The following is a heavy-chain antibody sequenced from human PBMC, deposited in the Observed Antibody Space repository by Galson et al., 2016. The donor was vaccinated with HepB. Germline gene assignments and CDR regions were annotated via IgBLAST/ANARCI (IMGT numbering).Heavy chain of an antibody. J-gene: IGHJ6*02. CDR1: RFTFSTHA. CDR3: AKDWVYCNSPSCRDNTFFGLDV. V-gene: IGHV3-30*04. D-gene: IGHD2-2*01. CDR2: VSFDGTNK. Sequence: SLRLSCAASRFTFSTHAMHWVRQAPGKGLEWVAVVSFDGTNKYYADSVKGRFTVSRDNSKNTLYLQMTSLRADDTAVYYCAKDWVYCNSPSCRDNTFFGLDVWGQGTTVTVSS.